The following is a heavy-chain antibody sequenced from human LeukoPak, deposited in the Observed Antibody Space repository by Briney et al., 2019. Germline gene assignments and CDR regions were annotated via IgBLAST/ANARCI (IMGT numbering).Heavy chain of an antibody. CDR2: IYYSGTT. J-gene: IGHJ4*02. CDR1: GGSITSGGYY. Sequence: KTSETLSLTCTVSGGSITSGGYYWSWIRQHPEKGLEWIGYIYYSGTTYYNPSLKSRVTMSVDTSKNQFSLKLSSVTAADTAVYYCARLRGYNDYWGQGILVTVSS. V-gene: IGHV4-31*03. CDR3: ARLRGYNDY. D-gene: IGHD5-24*01.